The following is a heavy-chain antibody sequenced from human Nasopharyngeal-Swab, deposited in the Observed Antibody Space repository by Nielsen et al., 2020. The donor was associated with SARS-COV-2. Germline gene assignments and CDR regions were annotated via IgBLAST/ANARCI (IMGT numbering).Heavy chain of an antibody. V-gene: IGHV1-69*04. CDR1: GGTFSSYA. CDR3: ARPAGGDFAPLGFDY. J-gene: IGHJ4*02. CDR2: IIPILGIA. D-gene: IGHD3-16*01. Sequence: SVKVSCKASGGTFSSYAISWVRQAPGQGLEWMGRIIPILGIANYAQKFQGRVTITADKSTSTAYMELSSLRSEDTAVYYCARPAGGDFAPLGFDYWGQGTLVTVSS.